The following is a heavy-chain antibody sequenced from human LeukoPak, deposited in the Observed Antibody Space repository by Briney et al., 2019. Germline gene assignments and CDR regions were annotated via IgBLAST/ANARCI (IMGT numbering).Heavy chain of an antibody. J-gene: IGHJ6*03. CDR1: GGSISSSSYY. D-gene: IGHD3-3*01. CDR3: ARDYYDFWSGYYPYYYYYMDV. Sequence: KSSETLSLTCTVSGGSISSSSYYWGWIRQPPGKGLEWIGSIYYSGSTYYNPSLKSRVTISVDTSKNQFSLKLSSVTAADTAVYYCARDYYDFWSGYYPYYYYYMDVWGKGTTVTVSS. CDR2: IYYSGST. V-gene: IGHV4-39*07.